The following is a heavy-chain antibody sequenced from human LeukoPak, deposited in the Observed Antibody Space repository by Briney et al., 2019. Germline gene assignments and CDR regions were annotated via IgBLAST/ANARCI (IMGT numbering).Heavy chain of an antibody. CDR3: ARDWSVGGRRDGYNFFDY. D-gene: IGHD5-24*01. J-gene: IGHJ4*02. CDR1: GFTFSSYS. CDR2: ISSSSSYI. Sequence: GGFLRLSCAASGFTFSSYSMNWVRQAPGKGLEWVSSISSSSSYIYYADSVKGRFTISRDNAKNSLYLQMNSLRAEDTAVYYCARDWSVGGRRDGYNFFDYWGQGTLVTVSS. V-gene: IGHV3-21*01.